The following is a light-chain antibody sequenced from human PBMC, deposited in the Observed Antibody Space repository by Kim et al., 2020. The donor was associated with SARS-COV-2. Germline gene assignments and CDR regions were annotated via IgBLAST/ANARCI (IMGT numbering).Light chain of an antibody. CDR1: SGSLASNY. CDR3: QSYDSSNHVV. V-gene: IGLV6-57*03. CDR2: EDN. Sequence: VPSSCTRSSGSLASNYLQWYQQRPGSAPTTVLYEDNQSPSGVPDRFSRSIDSSSNSASLTISGLKTEDEADYYCQSYDSSNHVVFGGGTQLTVL. J-gene: IGLJ2*01.